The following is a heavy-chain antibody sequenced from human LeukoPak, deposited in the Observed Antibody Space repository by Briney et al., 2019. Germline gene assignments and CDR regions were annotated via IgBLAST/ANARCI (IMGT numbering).Heavy chain of an antibody. CDR2: INPNSGGT. V-gene: IGHV1-2*02. D-gene: IGHD1-26*01. CDR3: ARDGATSYYYYGMDV. CDR1: GYTFTVYY. Sequence: ASVSVSYKASGYTFTVYYMHWVRQAPGQGLEWVGWINPNSGGTNYAQKFQGRVTMTRDTSISTAYMELSRLRSDDTAVYYCARDGATSYYYYGMDVWGQGTTVTVSS. J-gene: IGHJ6*02.